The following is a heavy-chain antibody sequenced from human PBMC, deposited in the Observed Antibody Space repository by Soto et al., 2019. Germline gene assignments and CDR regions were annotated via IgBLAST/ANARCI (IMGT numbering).Heavy chain of an antibody. CDR2: INHSGST. D-gene: IGHD5-12*01. J-gene: IGHJ4*02. Sequence: QVQLQQWGAGLLKPSETLSLTCAVYGGSFSGYYWSWIRQPPGKGLEWIGEINHSGSTNYNPSLKSRVTISVDTSKHQFSLKLSSVTAADTAVYYCARAEEGGYLFDYWGQGTLVTVSS. V-gene: IGHV4-34*01. CDR1: GGSFSGYY. CDR3: ARAEEGGYLFDY.